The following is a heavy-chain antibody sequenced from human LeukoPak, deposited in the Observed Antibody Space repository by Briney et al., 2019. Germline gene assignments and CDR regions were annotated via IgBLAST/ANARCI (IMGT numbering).Heavy chain of an antibody. V-gene: IGHV3-11*03. CDR2: ISGRGNYV. D-gene: IGHD3-16*01. CDR3: ARGGGLDV. CDR1: GFTFSDYF. Sequence: GGSLRLSCAASGFTFSDYFMSWVRQAPGKGLEWLSYISGRGNYVDYAESLKGRITISRDNAKNSLYLQMNSLRAEGTAVYFCARGGGLDVWGQGATVTVSS. J-gene: IGHJ6*02.